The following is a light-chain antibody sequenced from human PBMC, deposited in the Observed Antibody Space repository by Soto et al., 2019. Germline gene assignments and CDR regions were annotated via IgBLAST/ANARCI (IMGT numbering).Light chain of an antibody. CDR3: YSSRSSSITFHV. J-gene: IGLJ1*01. CDR2: GVS. Sequence: QSVLTQPASVSGSPGQSITISCAGTSSDIGGSNYVSWYQQHPGKAPKLMIYGVSNRPSGVSNRFSGSKSGNTASLTISGLQAEDEADYFCYSSRSSSITFHVFGTGTKRTVL. V-gene: IGLV2-14*03. CDR1: SSDIGGSNY.